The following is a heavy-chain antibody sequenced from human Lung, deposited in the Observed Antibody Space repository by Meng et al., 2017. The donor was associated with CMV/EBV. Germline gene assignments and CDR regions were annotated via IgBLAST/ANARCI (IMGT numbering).Heavy chain of an antibody. D-gene: IGHD2-2*01. J-gene: IGHJ3*01. CDR3: GRMPPGAIDNGFDF. CDR2: INTDGSLT. Sequence: SCAASGFTFSGYWMHWVRQAPGKGLVWVSRINTDGSLTNHADSVKGRFTISRDNVRNTLYLQMNSLRVEDTAVYYCGRMPPGAIDNGFDFWGQGPMVTVSS. CDR1: GFTFSGYW. V-gene: IGHV3-74*01.